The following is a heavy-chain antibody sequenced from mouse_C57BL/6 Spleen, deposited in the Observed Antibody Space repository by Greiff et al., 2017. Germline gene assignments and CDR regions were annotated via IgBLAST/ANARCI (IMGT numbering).Heavy chain of an antibody. D-gene: IGHD2-4*01. CDR3: ARDDDEAY. V-gene: IGHV1-26*01. CDR2: INPNNGGT. CDR1: GYTFTDYY. Sequence: VQLQQSGPELVKPGASVKISCKASGYTFTDYYMNWVKQSHGKSLEWIGDINPNNGGTSYNQKFKGKATLTVDKSSSTAYMELRSLTSEDAAVEYGARDDDEAYWGKGTLGTV. J-gene: IGHJ3*01.